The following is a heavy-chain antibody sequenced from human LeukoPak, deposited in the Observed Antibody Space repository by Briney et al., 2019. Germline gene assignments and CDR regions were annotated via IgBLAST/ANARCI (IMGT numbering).Heavy chain of an antibody. Sequence: GGSLRLSCAASGFILTNYGMQRVLQAPGTGLGWGAFIRYDGGKTHYVDSVKGRFTVSRGNSNKTLYLQMNGLRAEDTAVYYCARDHGGLIMDSSLDSWGQGSLVTVSS. CDR3: ARDHGGLIMDSSLDS. J-gene: IGHJ4*02. CDR2: IRYDGGKT. V-gene: IGHV3-30*02. CDR1: GFILTNYG. D-gene: IGHD3-22*01.